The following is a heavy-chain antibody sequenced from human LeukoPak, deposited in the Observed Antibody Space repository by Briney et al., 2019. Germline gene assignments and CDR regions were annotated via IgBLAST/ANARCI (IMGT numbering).Heavy chain of an antibody. J-gene: IGHJ4*02. CDR2: IYYSGST. V-gene: IGHV4-39*01. Sequence: SETLSLTCTVSGGSISSSSYYWGWIRQPPGKGLEWIGSIYYSGSTYYNPSLKSRVTISVDTSKNQFSLKLSSVTAADTAVYYCARSQGRIAAPLDYWGQGTLVTVSS. CDR3: ARSQGRIAAPLDY. D-gene: IGHD6-13*01. CDR1: GGSISSSSYY.